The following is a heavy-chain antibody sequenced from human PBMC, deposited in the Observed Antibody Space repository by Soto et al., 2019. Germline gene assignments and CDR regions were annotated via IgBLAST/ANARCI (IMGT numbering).Heavy chain of an antibody. J-gene: IGHJ4*02. CDR1: GYSFTSYW. CDR2: IYPGDSDT. V-gene: IGHV5-51*03. Sequence: EVQLVQSGAEVKKPGESLKISCKGSGYSFTSYWIGWVRQMPGKGLEWMGIIYPGDSDTRYSPSFQGQVTISADKSISTAYLQWSSLKASDTAIYYCARPVHSGYDYVGFDYWGQGTLVTVSS. CDR3: ARPVHSGYDYVGFDY. D-gene: IGHD5-12*01.